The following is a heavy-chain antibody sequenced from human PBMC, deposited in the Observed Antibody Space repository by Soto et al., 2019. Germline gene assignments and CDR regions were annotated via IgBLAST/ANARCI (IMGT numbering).Heavy chain of an antibody. J-gene: IGHJ6*02. CDR3: ANAVMSSSSERGGTVEEGIKYGMDV. D-gene: IGHD6-6*01. Sequence: GGSLRLSCAASGFTFSSYGMHWVRQAPGKGLEWVAVISYDGSNKYYADSVKGRFTISRDNSKNTLYLQMNSLRAEDTAVYYCANAVMSSSSERGGTVEEGIKYGMDVWGQGTTVTVSS. CDR1: GFTFSSYG. V-gene: IGHV3-30*18. CDR2: ISYDGSNK.